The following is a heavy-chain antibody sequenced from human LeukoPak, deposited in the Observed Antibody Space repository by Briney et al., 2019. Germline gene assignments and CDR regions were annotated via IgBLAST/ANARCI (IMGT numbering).Heavy chain of an antibody. CDR2: ISSSSSTI. CDR3: ARLCDYGSGGV. D-gene: IGHD3-10*01. Sequence: GGSLRLSCAASGFTFSSYSMNWVRQAPGKGLEWVSYISSSSSTIYYADSVKGRFTISRDNAKNSLYLQMNSLRAEDTAVHYCARLCDYGSGGVWGKGTTVTVSS. J-gene: IGHJ6*04. V-gene: IGHV3-48*04. CDR1: GFTFSSYS.